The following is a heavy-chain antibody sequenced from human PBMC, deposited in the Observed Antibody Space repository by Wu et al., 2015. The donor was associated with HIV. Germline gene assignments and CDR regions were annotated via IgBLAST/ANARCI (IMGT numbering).Heavy chain of an antibody. CDR3: ARVLHQYYDYDAFDI. CDR1: GYTFSNFW. CDR2: IDPNTAAT. Sequence: QVKLVQSRSEMKKPGDSLKVSCKASGYTFSNFWIHWMRLVPGQGLEWMGLIDPNTAATAYAQTFQYRVTLSRDKSTTTVYMEMKSLTSEDTGVYFCARVLHQYYDYDAFDIWGQGDKGHRL. J-gene: IGHJ3*02. D-gene: IGHD1-26*01. V-gene: IGHV1-2*02.